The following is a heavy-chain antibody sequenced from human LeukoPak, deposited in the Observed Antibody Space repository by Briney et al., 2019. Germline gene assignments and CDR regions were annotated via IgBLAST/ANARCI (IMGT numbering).Heavy chain of an antibody. CDR1: VGTFSNYA. CDR2: IIPIFGTA. CDR3: ARAYGHFDY. Sequence: SVKVSCKASVGTFSNYAISWVRQPPAQGLEWMGGIIPIFGTANYAQKFQGRVTITADESTSTAYMELSSLRSDDTAVYYCARAYGHFDYWGQGTLVTVSS. V-gene: IGHV1-69*13. D-gene: IGHD3-10*01. J-gene: IGHJ4*02.